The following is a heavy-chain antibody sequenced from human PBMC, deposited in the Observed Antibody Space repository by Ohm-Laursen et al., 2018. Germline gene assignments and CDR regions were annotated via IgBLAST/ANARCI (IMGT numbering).Heavy chain of an antibody. CDR2: IWYDGSNK. CDR3: ARNYYGSGSYYDYYGMDV. Sequence: SLRLSCAASGFTFSSYGMHWVRQAPGKGLEWVAVIWYDGSNKYYADSVKGRFTISRDNSKNTLYLQMNSLRAEDTAVYYCARNYYGSGSYYDYYGMDVWGQGTTVTVSS. J-gene: IGHJ6*02. V-gene: IGHV3-33*01. CDR1: GFTFSSYG. D-gene: IGHD3-10*01.